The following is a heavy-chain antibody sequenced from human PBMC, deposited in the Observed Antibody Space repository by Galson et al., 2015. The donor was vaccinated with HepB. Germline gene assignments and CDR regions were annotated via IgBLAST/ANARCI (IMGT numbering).Heavy chain of an antibody. CDR3: ARGDYYDILTGYYNPDAFDT. CDR1: GFTFSSYR. V-gene: IGHV3-21*01. J-gene: IGHJ3*02. CDR2: ISSSRGDI. D-gene: IGHD3-9*01. Sequence: SLRLSCAASGFTFSSYRMNWVRQAPGKGLEWVSRISSSRGDIYYADSVKGRFTISRDNAKNSLYLRMNSLRAEDTAVYYCARGDYYDILTGYYNPDAFDTWGQGTTVTVSS.